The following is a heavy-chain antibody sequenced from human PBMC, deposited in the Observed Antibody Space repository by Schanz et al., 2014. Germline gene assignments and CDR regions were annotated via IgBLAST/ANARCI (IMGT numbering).Heavy chain of an antibody. D-gene: IGHD1-20*01. V-gene: IGHV1-18*01. J-gene: IGHJ4*02. Sequence: EVRKPGASVKVSCKASGYTFNRHGISWVRQAPVQGLTWMGGISPYNGYTKYEQKCQGRDDIATDTYTRTGCMERRNKRSDETVVYDGASGGLGINMRYYLDYWGQGTLVDVSS. CDR3: ASGGLGINMRYYLDY. CDR2: ISPYNGYT. CDR1: GYTFNRHG.